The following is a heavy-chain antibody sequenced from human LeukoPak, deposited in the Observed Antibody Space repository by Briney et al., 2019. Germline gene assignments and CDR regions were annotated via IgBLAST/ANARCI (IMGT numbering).Heavy chain of an antibody. J-gene: IGHJ4*02. Sequence: PGGALRLSCAASGFTFSSYAMSWVRQAPGKGLEWASAISGSGGSTYYADSVKGRFTISRDNSKNTLYLQMNSLRAEDTAVYYCAKVGGPWWDTTCFDYWGQGTLVTVSS. D-gene: IGHD1-26*01. V-gene: IGHV3-23*01. CDR1: GFTFSSYA. CDR3: AKVGGPWWDTTCFDY. CDR2: ISGSGGST.